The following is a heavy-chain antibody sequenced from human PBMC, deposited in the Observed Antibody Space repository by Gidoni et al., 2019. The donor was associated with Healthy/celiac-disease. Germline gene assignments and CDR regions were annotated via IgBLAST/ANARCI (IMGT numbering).Heavy chain of an antibody. CDR1: GFNFSSYE. Sequence: EVQLVESGGGLVQPGGSLRLSCAASGFNFSSYEMNWVRQAPGKGLEWVSYISSSGSTIYYADSVKGRFTISRDNAKNSLYLQMNSLRAEDTAVYYCAGENSGYRYSIDYWGQGTLVTVSS. CDR2: ISSSGSTI. V-gene: IGHV3-48*03. J-gene: IGHJ4*02. CDR3: AGENSGYRYSIDY. D-gene: IGHD5-12*01.